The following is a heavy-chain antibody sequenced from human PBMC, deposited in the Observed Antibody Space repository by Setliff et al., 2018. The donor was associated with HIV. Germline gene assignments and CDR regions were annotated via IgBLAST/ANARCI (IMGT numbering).Heavy chain of an antibody. Sequence: SETLSLTCTVSGVSISSGGYYWNWIRQHPGKGLEWIGYISSRGSTFYNPSLKSRVTISVDRSKNQFSLKLTSVTAADTALYYCARGGGVYNWFDPWGQGTLVTVSS. D-gene: IGHD3-10*01. J-gene: IGHJ5*02. CDR1: GVSISSGGYY. CDR2: ISSRGST. V-gene: IGHV4-30-2*01. CDR3: ARGGGVYNWFDP.